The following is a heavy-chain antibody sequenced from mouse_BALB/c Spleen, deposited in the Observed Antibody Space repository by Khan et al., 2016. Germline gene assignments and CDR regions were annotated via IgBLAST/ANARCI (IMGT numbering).Heavy chain of an antibody. J-gene: IGHJ2*01. CDR2: INTYTGEP. CDR1: GYNFTNYG. CDR3: ARVRSATY. V-gene: IGHV9-3-1*01. Sequence: QIQLVQPGPELKKPGETVKISCKASGYNFTNYGMHWVKQAQGKGLNWMGWINTYTGEPTYTDDFKGRFAFSLETSASTAYLQINNRKTEDTATCYGARVRSATYWGQGTTLTVSS. D-gene: IGHD1-2*01.